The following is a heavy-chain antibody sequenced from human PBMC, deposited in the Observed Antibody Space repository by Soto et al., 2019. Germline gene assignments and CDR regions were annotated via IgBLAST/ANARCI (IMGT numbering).Heavy chain of an antibody. D-gene: IGHD3-22*01. CDR3: ARGRDDSSGYYYYGMDV. J-gene: IGHJ6*02. CDR2: IIPIFGTA. Sequence: GASVKVSCKASGGTFSSYAISWVRQAPGQGLEWMGGIIPIFGTANYAQKFQGRVTITADESTSTAYMELSSLRSEDTAVYYCARGRDDSSGYYYYGMDVWGQGTTVTVSS. CDR1: GGTFSSYA. V-gene: IGHV1-69*13.